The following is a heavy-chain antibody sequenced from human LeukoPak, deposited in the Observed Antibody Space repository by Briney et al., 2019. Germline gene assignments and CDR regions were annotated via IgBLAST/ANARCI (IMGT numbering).Heavy chain of an antibody. V-gene: IGHV4-4*09. D-gene: IGHD3-3*01. Sequence: SQTLSLTCTVSGGSISSYYWSWVRQPPGKGLEWIGYIYNSGSNTYNPSVNSRVTISVDTARNQFSLKLSSVTAADTAVYYCARVDFWSGYYTGTLDNWFDPWGQGTLVTVSS. J-gene: IGHJ5*02. CDR3: ARVDFWSGYYTGTLDNWFDP. CDR1: GGSISSYY. CDR2: IYNSGSN.